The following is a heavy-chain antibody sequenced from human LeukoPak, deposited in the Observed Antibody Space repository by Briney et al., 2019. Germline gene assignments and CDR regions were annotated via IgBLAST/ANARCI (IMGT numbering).Heavy chain of an antibody. CDR1: GGTFSSYA. CDR2: IIPIFGTA. Sequence: SVKVSCKASGGTFSSYAISWVRQAPGQGLEWMGGIIPIFGTANYAQKFQGRVTITTDESTSTAYMELSSLRSEVTAVYYCASAYYYDSSGYYYFDDWGQGSLVTVSS. CDR3: ASAYYYDSSGYYYFDD. V-gene: IGHV1-69*05. D-gene: IGHD3-22*01. J-gene: IGHJ4*02.